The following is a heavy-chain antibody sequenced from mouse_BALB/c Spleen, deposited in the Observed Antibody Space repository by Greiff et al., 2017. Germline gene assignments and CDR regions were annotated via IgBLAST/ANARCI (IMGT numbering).Heavy chain of an antibody. D-gene: IGHD1-1*02. CDR1: GFTFSSFG. CDR3: ARNPLRGVATRYYFDY. V-gene: IGHV5-17*02. J-gene: IGHJ2*01. CDR2: ISSGSSTI. Sequence: EVQGVESGGGLVKPGGSRKLSCAASGFTFSSFGMHWVRQAPEKGLEWVAYISSGSSTIYYADTVKGRFTISRDNPKNTLFLQMTSLRSEDTAMYYCARNPLRGVATRYYFDYWGQGTTLTVSS.